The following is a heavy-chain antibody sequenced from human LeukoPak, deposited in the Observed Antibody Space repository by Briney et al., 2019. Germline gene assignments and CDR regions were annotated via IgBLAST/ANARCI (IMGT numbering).Heavy chain of an antibody. Sequence: GGSLRLSCAASGFTFSSCSMNWVRQAPGKGLEWVSAISSDSSYIYYADSVRGRFTISRDNAKNSLYLQMSSLRADDTAVYYCARIRDFGASYHYFYMDVWGKGTTVTVSS. CDR3: ARIRDFGASYHYFYMDV. CDR1: GFTFSSCS. V-gene: IGHV3-21*01. D-gene: IGHD4-17*01. J-gene: IGHJ6*03. CDR2: ISSDSSYI.